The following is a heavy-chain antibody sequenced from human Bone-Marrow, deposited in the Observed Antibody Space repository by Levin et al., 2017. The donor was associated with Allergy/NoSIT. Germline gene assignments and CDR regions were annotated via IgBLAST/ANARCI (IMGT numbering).Heavy chain of an antibody. CDR3: AKKLSEVRGMFDY. CDR2: ISGSGGSP. CDR1: GFTFRSFA. D-gene: IGHD3-10*02. V-gene: IGHV3-23*01. Sequence: AGESLKISCATSGFTFRSFAMSWVRQAPGKGLEWVSVISGSGGSPYYADSVKGRFTISRDNSKNTLFLQMNSLRAEDTAIYYCAKKLSEVRGMFDYWGQGSLVTVSS. J-gene: IGHJ4*02.